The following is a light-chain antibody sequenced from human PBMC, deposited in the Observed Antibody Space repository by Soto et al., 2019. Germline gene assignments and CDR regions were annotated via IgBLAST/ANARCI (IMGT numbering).Light chain of an antibody. CDR1: QSVSTY. CDR3: QQSHDWLT. V-gene: IGKV3-11*01. Sequence: EIVLTQSPATLALSPGKRATLSCRASQSVSTYLAWYQQKAGQAPKLLIYDASNRATGIPARFSGSGSGTDFTLTISSLQPEDFAVYYCQQSHDWLTFGGGTKVEIK. CDR2: DAS. J-gene: IGKJ4*01.